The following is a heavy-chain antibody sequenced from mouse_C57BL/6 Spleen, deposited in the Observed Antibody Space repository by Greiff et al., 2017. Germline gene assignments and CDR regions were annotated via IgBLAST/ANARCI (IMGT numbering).Heavy chain of an antibody. CDR3: ARNWDYYFDY. J-gene: IGHJ2*01. V-gene: IGHV3-6*01. D-gene: IGHD4-1*01. CDR2: ISYDGSN. Sequence: EVKLQESGPGLVKPSQSLSLTCSVTGYPITSGYYWNWIRQFPGNKLEWMGYISYDGSNNYNPSLKNRISITRDTSKNQFFLKLNSVTTEDTATYYCARNWDYYFDYWGQGTTLTVSS. CDR1: GYPITSGYY.